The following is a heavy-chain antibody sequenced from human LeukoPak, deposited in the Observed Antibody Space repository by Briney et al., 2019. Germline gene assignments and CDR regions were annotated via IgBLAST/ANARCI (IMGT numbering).Heavy chain of an antibody. J-gene: IGHJ4*02. CDR1: GFTFSTYT. CDR3: ARISGNNYGNFDH. Sequence: PEGSLRLSCAASGFTFSTYTMSWVRQGPGKGLECFSAMTSSGGSTYYVDSVKGRFTISRDNSKNTLYAHMNSLRAEDTAVYYCARISGNNYGNFDHWGQGTLVTVSS. D-gene: IGHD5-18*01. V-gene: IGHV3-23*01. CDR2: MTSSGGST.